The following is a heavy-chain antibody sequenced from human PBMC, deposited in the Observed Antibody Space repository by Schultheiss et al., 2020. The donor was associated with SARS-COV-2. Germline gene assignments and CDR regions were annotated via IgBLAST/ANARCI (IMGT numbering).Heavy chain of an antibody. CDR1: GFTFSSYW. J-gene: IGHJ4*02. Sequence: GGSLRLSCVDSGFTFSSYWMSWVRLAPGKGLEWVANIKQDGSEKYYVDSVKGRFTISRDNFKDTLYLQMNSLRADDTAVYFCARRSGGSKDSWGQGTLVTVSS. D-gene: IGHD3-16*01. V-gene: IGHV3-7*05. CDR3: ARRSGGSKDS. CDR2: IKQDGSEK.